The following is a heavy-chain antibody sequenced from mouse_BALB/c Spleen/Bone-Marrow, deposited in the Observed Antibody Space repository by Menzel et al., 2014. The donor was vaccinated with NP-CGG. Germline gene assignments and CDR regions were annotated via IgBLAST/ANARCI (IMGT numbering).Heavy chain of an antibody. Sequence: QVQLKDSGPELVKPGASVKISCRASGYAFSSSWMNWVKRRPGQGLEWIGRIYPGDGDTNYNGKFKGKATLTADKSSSTAYMQLSSLTSVDSAVYFCARTYGSSYFVYWGQGTLVTVSA. CDR3: ARTYGSSYFVY. CDR1: GYAFSSSW. J-gene: IGHJ3*01. V-gene: IGHV1-82*01. D-gene: IGHD1-1*01. CDR2: IYPGDGDT.